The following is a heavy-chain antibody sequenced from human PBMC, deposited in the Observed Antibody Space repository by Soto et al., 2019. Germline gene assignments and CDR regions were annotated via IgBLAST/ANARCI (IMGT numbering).Heavy chain of an antibody. J-gene: IGHJ6*03. CDR2: IYPADSDT. V-gene: IGHV5-51*01. Sequence: GESLKISCKTSGYTFVNYWIAWVRQMPGKGLEWMGIIYPADSDTRYSPSFQGQVTISVDKSINTAYLQWNSLKASDTAMYYCARRPSGDYYYYIDVWGTGTTVTVSS. D-gene: IGHD3-10*01. CDR1: GYTFVNYW. CDR3: ARRPSGDYYYYIDV.